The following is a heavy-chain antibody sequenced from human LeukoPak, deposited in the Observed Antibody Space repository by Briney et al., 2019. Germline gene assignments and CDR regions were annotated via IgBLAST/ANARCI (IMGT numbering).Heavy chain of an antibody. Sequence: ASVKVSCKASGYTFTTYAMSWVRQAPGQGLEWMGWISAYNGNTNYAQKLQGRVTMTTDTSTSTAYMELRSLRSDDTAVYYCARVGSSGWSYYYYYMDVWGKGTTVTISS. D-gene: IGHD6-19*01. V-gene: IGHV1-18*01. J-gene: IGHJ6*03. CDR1: GYTFTTYA. CDR3: ARVGSSGWSYYYYYMDV. CDR2: ISAYNGNT.